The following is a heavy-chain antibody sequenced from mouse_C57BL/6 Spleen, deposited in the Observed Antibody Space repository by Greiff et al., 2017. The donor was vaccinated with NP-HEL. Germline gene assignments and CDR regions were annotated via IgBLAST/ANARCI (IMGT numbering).Heavy chain of an antibody. J-gene: IGHJ2*01. CDR3: AREGITAVVAGYFDY. Sequence: LMESGPELVKPGASVKISCKASGYTFTDYYINWVKQRPGQGLEWIGWIYPGSGNTKYNEKFKGKATLTVDTFSSTAYMQLSSLTSEDSAAYFCAREGITAVVAGYFDYWGQGTTLTVSS. CDR1: GYTFTDYY. V-gene: IGHV1-84*01. CDR2: IYPGSGNT. D-gene: IGHD1-1*01.